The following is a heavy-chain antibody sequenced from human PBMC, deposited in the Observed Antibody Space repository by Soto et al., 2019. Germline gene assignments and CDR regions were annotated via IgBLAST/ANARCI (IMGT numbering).Heavy chain of an antibody. V-gene: IGHV1-69*01. J-gene: IGHJ2*01. CDR1: GGTFSSYA. D-gene: IGHD6-19*01. CDR3: ASSGGYSSGWHWYFDL. CDR2: IIPIFGTA. Sequence: QVQLVQSGAEVKKPGSSVKVSCKASGGTFSSYAISWVQQAPGQGLEWMGGIIPIFGTANYAQKFQGRVTITADESTSTAYMELSSLRSEDTAVYYCASSGGYSSGWHWYFDLWGRGTLVTVSS.